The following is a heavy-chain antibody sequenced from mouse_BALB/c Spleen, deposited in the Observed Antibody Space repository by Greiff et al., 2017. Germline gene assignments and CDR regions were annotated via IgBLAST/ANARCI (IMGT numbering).Heavy chain of an antibody. V-gene: IGHV3-2*02. CDR2: ISYSGST. CDR1: GYSITSDYA. Sequence: EVKLMESGPGLVKPSQSLSLTCTVTGYSITSDYAWNWIRQFPGNKLEWMGYISYSGSTSYNPSLKSRISITRDTSKNQFFLQLNSVTTEDTATYYCAVSTMITSYYFDYWGQGTTLTVSS. J-gene: IGHJ2*01. CDR3: AVSTMITSYYFDY. D-gene: IGHD2-4*01.